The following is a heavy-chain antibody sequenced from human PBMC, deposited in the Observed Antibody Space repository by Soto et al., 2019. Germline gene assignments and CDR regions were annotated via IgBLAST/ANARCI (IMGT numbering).Heavy chain of an antibody. Sequence: SLRLSCAASGFTFSSYAMHWVRQAPGKGLEWVAVISYDGSNKYYADSVKGRFTISRDNSKNTLYLQMNSLRAEDTAVYYCARIRSIDPFDYWGQGTLVTVSS. CDR1: GFTFSSYA. CDR3: ARIRSIDPFDY. CDR2: ISYDGSNK. D-gene: IGHD6-6*01. J-gene: IGHJ4*02. V-gene: IGHV3-30-3*01.